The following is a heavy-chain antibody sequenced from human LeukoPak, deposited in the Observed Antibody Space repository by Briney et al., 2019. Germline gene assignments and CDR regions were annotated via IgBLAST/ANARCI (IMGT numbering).Heavy chain of an antibody. D-gene: IGHD6-13*01. CDR1: GGSISSYY. CDR3: ARISSSNWYNERGAFDV. V-gene: IGHV4-59*01. Sequence: PSETLSLTCTVSGGSISSYYWSWIRQPPGKGLEWIGYINYSGNTNYNPSLKSRVTISVDTSKNQFSLKLNSVTAADTAVYYCARISSSNWYNERGAFDVWGQGTMVTVSS. J-gene: IGHJ3*01. CDR2: INYSGNT.